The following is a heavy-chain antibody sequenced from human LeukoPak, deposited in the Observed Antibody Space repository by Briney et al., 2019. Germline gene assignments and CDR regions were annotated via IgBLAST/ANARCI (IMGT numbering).Heavy chain of an antibody. Sequence: SGPTLVKPTQTLTLTCTFSGFSLSTSGVGVGWIRQPPGKALEWLALIYWDDDKRYSPSLKSRLTITKDTSKNQVVLTMTNMDPVDTATYYCALISGYDYNSGGWFDPWGQGTLVTVSS. D-gene: IGHD5-12*01. J-gene: IGHJ5*02. CDR3: ALISGYDYNSGGWFDP. V-gene: IGHV2-5*02. CDR1: GFSLSTSGVG. CDR2: IYWDDDK.